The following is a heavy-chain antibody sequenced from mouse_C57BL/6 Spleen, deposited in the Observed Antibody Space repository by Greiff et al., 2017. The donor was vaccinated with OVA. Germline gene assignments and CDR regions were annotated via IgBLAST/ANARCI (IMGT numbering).Heavy chain of an antibody. CDR3: ARRGSSSGYYFDY. V-gene: IGHV1-50*01. CDR2: IDPSDSYT. Sequence: QVQLQQPGAELVKPGASVKLSCKASGYTFTSYWMQWVKQRPGQGLEWIGEIDPSDSYTNYNQKFKGKATLTVDTSSSTAYMQLSSLTSEDSAVYYGARRGSSSGYYFDYWGQGTTLTVSS. D-gene: IGHD1-1*01. CDR1: GYTFTSYW. J-gene: IGHJ2*01.